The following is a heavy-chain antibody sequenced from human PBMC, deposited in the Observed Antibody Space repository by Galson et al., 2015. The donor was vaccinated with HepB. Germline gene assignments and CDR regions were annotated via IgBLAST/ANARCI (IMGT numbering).Heavy chain of an antibody. Sequence: SLRLSCAASGFTFSSYGMHWVRQAPGKGLEWVAVISYDGSNKYYADSVKGRFTISRDNSKNTLSLQINSLRAEDTAVYYCAKAWLQFSLPTMYFDYWGQGTLVTVSS. CDR2: ISYDGSNK. CDR3: AKAWLQFSLPTMYFDY. J-gene: IGHJ4*02. CDR1: GFTFSSYG. V-gene: IGHV3-30*18. D-gene: IGHD5-24*01.